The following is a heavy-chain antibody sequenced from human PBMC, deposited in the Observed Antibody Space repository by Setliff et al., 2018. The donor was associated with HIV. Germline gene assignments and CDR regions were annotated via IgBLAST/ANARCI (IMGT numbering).Heavy chain of an antibody. CDR2: IYYSGST. D-gene: IGHD3-10*01. CDR1: GGAFNGYY. Sequence: TLSLTCNVSGGAFNGYYWSWIRQPPGKGLEWIGYIYYSGSTNYNPSLKSRVTISVDTSKNQFSLKLSSVTAADTAVYYCARGVRGVIIDWYYFDYWGQGTLVTVSS. CDR3: ARGVRGVIIDWYYFDY. J-gene: IGHJ4*02. V-gene: IGHV4-59*01.